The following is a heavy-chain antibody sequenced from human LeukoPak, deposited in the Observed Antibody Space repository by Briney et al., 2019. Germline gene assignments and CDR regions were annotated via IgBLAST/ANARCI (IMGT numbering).Heavy chain of an antibody. J-gene: IGHJ4*02. CDR2: IIPIFGTA. V-gene: IGHV1-69*15. Sequence: GASVKVSCKASGGTFSSYAISWVRQAPGQGLEWMGRIIPIFGTANYAQKFQGRVTITADESTSTAYMELSSLRSEDTAVYYCARGQRKGAVAGSFDYWGQGTLVTVSS. CDR3: ARGQRKGAVAGSFDY. D-gene: IGHD6-19*01. CDR1: GGTFSSYA.